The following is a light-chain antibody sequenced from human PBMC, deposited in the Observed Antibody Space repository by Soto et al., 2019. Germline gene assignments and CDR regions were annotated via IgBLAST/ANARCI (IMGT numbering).Light chain of an antibody. CDR3: QSYDSSLSGYV. CDR1: SSNIGAGYD. J-gene: IGLJ1*01. Sequence: QSVLKQPPSVSGAPVQRVTISCTGSSSNIGAGYDVHWYQQLPGTAPKLLIYGNSNRPSGVPDRFSGSKSGTSASLAITGLQAEDEADYYCQSYDSSLSGYVFGTGTKVTVL. CDR2: GNS. V-gene: IGLV1-40*01.